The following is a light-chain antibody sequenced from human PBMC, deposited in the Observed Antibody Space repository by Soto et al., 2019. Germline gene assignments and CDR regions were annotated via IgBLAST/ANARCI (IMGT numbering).Light chain of an antibody. J-gene: IGKJ3*01. CDR1: QDISNY. Sequence: DIQMTQSPSSLSASVGDRVTITCQASQDISNYLNWYQHKPGKPPKLLIYDASNLETGVPSRFSGSGSGTDFTFTISSLQPEDVATYYCQQYGDLPLSFGPGTKV. CDR2: DAS. V-gene: IGKV1-33*01. CDR3: QQYGDLPLS.